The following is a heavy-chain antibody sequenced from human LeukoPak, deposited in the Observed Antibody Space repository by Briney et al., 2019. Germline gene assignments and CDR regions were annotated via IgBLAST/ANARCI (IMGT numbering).Heavy chain of an antibody. Sequence: GGSLRLSCAASGFTFSSYSMNWVRQAPGKGLEWVSYISSSSSTIYYADSVKGRFTISRDNSKNTLYLQMNSLRAEDTAVYYCAIKNPLCIIWGQGTLVTVSS. CDR3: AIKNPLCII. CDR1: GFTFSSYS. CDR2: ISSSSSTI. D-gene: IGHD3-16*01. V-gene: IGHV3-48*01. J-gene: IGHJ4*02.